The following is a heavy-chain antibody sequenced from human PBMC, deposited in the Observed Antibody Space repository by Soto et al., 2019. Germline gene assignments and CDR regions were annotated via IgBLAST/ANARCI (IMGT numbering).Heavy chain of an antibody. CDR1: GFTFSSYS. V-gene: IGHV3-21*01. Sequence: GGSLRLSCAASGFTFSSYSMNWVRQAPGKGLEWVSSISSSSSYIYYADSVKGRFTISRDNAKNSLYLQMNSLRAEDTAVYYCARDTWDVVVPAAIPVRFDPWGQGTLVTV. J-gene: IGHJ5*02. CDR2: ISSSSSYI. D-gene: IGHD2-2*02. CDR3: ARDTWDVVVPAAIPVRFDP.